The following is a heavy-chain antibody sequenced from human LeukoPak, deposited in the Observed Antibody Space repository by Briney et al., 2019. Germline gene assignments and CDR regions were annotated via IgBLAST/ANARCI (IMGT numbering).Heavy chain of an antibody. Sequence: PSETLSLTCTVSGGSISSYYWSLIRQPPGKGLEWIGYIYYSGSTNYNPSLKSRVTISVDTSKNQFSLKLSSVTAADTAVYYCARATSGYHYDPWGQGTLVTVSS. CDR3: ARATSGYHYDP. J-gene: IGHJ5*02. CDR2: IYYSGST. V-gene: IGHV4-59*01. CDR1: GGSISSYY. D-gene: IGHD5-12*01.